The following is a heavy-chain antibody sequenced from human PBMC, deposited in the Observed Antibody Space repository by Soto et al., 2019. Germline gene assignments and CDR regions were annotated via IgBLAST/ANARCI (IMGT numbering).Heavy chain of an antibody. CDR3: ARDTAYYDILTGYYLSAFDI. J-gene: IGHJ3*02. CDR1: GGSITNSSYY. V-gene: IGHV4-61*01. Sequence: SETLSLTCIVSGGSITNSSYYWSWIRQPPGKGLEWIGYIYYSGSTNYNPSLKSRVTISVDTSKNRFSLKLSSVTAADTAVYYCARDTAYYDILTGYYLSAFDIWGQGTMVTVSS. CDR2: IYYSGST. D-gene: IGHD3-9*01.